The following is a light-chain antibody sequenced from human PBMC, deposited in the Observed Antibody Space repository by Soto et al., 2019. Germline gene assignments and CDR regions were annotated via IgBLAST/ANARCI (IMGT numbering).Light chain of an antibody. Sequence: QAGVTQPPSASGTPGQRVTISCSGSSSNIGSNTVNWYQQLPGTAPKLLIYSNNQRPSGVPDRFSGSKSGTSASLAISGLQSEDEADYDCAAWDDSLNGVVFGGGTKLTVL. CDR3: AAWDDSLNGVV. CDR1: SSNIGSNT. CDR2: SNN. J-gene: IGLJ2*01. V-gene: IGLV1-44*01.